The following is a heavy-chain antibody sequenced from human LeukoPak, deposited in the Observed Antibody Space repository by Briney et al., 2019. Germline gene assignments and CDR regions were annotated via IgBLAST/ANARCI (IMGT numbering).Heavy chain of an antibody. Sequence: PGRSLRLSCAASGFTCDDYAMHWVRQAPGKGLEWVSGISWNSGSIGYADSVKGRFTISRDNAKNSLYLQMNSLRAEDTALYYCAKGYCSGGSCYGLDYWGQGTLVTVSS. CDR2: ISWNSGSI. CDR1: GFTCDDYA. J-gene: IGHJ4*02. D-gene: IGHD2-15*01. V-gene: IGHV3-9*01. CDR3: AKGYCSGGSCYGLDY.